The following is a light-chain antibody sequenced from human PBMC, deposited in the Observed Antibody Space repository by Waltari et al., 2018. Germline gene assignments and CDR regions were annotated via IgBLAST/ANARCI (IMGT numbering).Light chain of an antibody. CDR2: DVS. V-gene: IGLV2-11*01. J-gene: IGLJ2*01. Sequence: QPALTQPRPASGSPGQSVTISCTGTSSDVGGYNYVPWYQQPPGKAPKLMIYDVSKRPSGVPDRFSGSKSGNTASLTISGLQAEDEADYYCCSYAGSYTFDVVFGGGTKLTVL. CDR1: SSDVGGYNY. CDR3: CSYAGSYTFDVV.